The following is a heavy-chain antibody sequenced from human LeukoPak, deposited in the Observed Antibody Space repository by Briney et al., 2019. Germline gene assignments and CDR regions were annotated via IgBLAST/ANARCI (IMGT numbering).Heavy chain of an antibody. CDR2: IFPSGST. V-gene: IGHV4-61*02. D-gene: IGHD2-21*01. CDR3: ARDGENCGGDCYLGY. CDR1: GGSISSGSHY. J-gene: IGHJ4*02. Sequence: SETLSLTCTVSGGSISSGSHYWSCIRLPAGKGLECIGRIFPSGSTNYSPSLKSRVTISVDTSKNQFSLKLSSVTAADTAVYYCARDGENCGGDCYLGYWGQGTLVTVSS.